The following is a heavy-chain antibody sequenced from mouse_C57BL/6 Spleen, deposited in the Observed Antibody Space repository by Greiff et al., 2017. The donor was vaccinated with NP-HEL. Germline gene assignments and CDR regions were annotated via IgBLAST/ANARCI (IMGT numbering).Heavy chain of an antibody. Sequence: QVQLKESGPELVKPGASVKISCKASGYSFTSYYIHWVKQRPGQGLEWIGWIYPGGGNTKYNEKFKGKATLTADTSSSTAYMQLSSLTSEDSAVYYCARGDYDGAWFAYWGQGTLVTVSA. J-gene: IGHJ3*01. CDR3: ARGDYDGAWFAY. D-gene: IGHD2-4*01. V-gene: IGHV1-66*01. CDR1: GYSFTSYY. CDR2: IYPGGGNT.